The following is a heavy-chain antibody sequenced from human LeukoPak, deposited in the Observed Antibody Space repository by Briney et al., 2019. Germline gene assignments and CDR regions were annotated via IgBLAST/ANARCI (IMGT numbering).Heavy chain of an antibody. J-gene: IGHJ4*02. CDR3: ARAAYDSSGLFDY. D-gene: IGHD3-22*01. V-gene: IGHV3-48*03. CDR1: GFTFSSYE. Sequence: GGSLRLSCAASGFTFSSYEMNWVRQAPGKGLEWVSYISSSGSTIYYADSVKGRFTISRDNAENSLYLQMNSLRAEDTAVYYCARAAYDSSGLFDYWGQGTLVTVSS. CDR2: ISSSGSTI.